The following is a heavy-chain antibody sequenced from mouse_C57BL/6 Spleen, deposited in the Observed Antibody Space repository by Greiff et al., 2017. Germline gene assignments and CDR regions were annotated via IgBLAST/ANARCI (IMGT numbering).Heavy chain of an antibody. V-gene: IGHV3-6*01. J-gene: IGHJ4*01. CDR1: GYSITSGYY. Sequence: EVQLQQSGPGLVKPSQSLSLTCSVTGYSITSGYYWNWIRQFPGNKLEWMGYISYDGSNNYNPSLKNRISITRDTSKNQFFLKLNSVTTEDTATYYCASAYGSSYYYAMDYWGQGTSVTVSS. CDR2: ISYDGSN. D-gene: IGHD1-1*01. CDR3: ASAYGSSYYYAMDY.